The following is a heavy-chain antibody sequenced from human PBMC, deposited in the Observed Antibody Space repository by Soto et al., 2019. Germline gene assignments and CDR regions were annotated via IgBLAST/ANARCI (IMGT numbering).Heavy chain of an antibody. CDR3: ARVLGAAAALYGMDV. CDR2: INPNSGGT. J-gene: IGHJ6*02. D-gene: IGHD6-13*01. V-gene: IGHV1-2*04. Sequence: GASVKVSCKASGYTFTGYYMHWVRQAPGRGLEWMGWINPNSGGTNYAQKFQGWVTMTRDTSISTAYMELSRLRSDDTAVYYCARVLGAAAALYGMDVWGQGTTVTVSS. CDR1: GYTFTGYY.